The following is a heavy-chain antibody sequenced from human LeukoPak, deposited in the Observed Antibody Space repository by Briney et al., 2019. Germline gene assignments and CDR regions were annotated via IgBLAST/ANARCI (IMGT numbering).Heavy chain of an antibody. CDR2: INTGSGER. CDR3: ASDNYYFDY. J-gene: IGHJ4*02. Sequence: GASVKVSCKASGYTFTSYLIHCVRQAPGQGLEWMGWINTGSGERTYLQKFQDRVTITRDTSASTAFMELSSLRSEDTALYYCASDNYYFDYWGQGTLVTVFS. V-gene: IGHV1-3*04. CDR1: GYTFTSYL. D-gene: IGHD3-9*01.